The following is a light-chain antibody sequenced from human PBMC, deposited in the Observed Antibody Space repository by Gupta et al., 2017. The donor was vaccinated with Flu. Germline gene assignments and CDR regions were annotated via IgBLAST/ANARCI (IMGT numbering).Light chain of an antibody. J-gene: IGLJ1*01. CDR1: ASDIGEYNY. CDR2: EIN. V-gene: IGLV2-14*01. CDR3: ASYTFDTPYV. Sequence: QSALTQPASVSGSPGQSITISCTGTASDIGEYNYVSWYQRQPGRAPRLIIFEINSRPAGISSRFSGSKSGASASLTISGLQPDDEGDYFCASYTFDTPYVFGTGTTVTV.